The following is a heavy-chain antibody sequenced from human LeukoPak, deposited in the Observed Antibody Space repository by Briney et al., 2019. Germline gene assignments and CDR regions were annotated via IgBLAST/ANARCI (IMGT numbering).Heavy chain of an antibody. D-gene: IGHD3-22*01. CDR3: ATRLPKYYYDSSPRGAFDI. Sequence: SETLSLTCTVSGGSISSSSYYWGWIRQPPGKGLEWIGSIYYSGSTYYNPSLKSRVTISVDTSKNQFSLKLSSVTAADTAVYYCATRLPKYYYDSSPRGAFDIWGQGTMVTVSS. V-gene: IGHV4-39*07. CDR1: GGSISSSSYY. CDR2: IYYSGST. J-gene: IGHJ3*02.